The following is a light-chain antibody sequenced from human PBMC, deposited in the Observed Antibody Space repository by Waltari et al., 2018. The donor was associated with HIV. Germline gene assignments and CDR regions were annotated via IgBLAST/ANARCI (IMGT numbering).Light chain of an antibody. CDR3: QQYGSSWT. J-gene: IGKJ1*01. CDR2: SAS. Sequence: VLTHSPGTLSLSPGSRAPPSCSASQSVSSTYSAWYQQKPGQAPRLLIYSASSRATGIPDRFSGSGSGTDFTLTISRLEPEDFAVYYCQQYGSSWTFGQGTKVESK. V-gene: IGKV3-20*01. CDR1: QSVSSTY.